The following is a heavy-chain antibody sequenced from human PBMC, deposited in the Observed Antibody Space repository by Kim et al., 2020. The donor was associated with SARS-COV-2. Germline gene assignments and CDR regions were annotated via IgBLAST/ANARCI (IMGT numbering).Heavy chain of an antibody. Sequence: GGSLRLSCVASGFTFSDHYMSWIRQAPGKGLEWISYLSGPGTTIFYSDSVRGRFTISRDNSKNSLSLQMNSLRADDTAVYYCARRYYVSGTYCNPGAFD. D-gene: IGHD3-10*01. CDR1: GFTFSDHY. V-gene: IGHV3-11*01. CDR2: LSGPGTTI. J-gene: IGHJ3*02. CDR3: ARRYYVSGTYCNPGAFD.